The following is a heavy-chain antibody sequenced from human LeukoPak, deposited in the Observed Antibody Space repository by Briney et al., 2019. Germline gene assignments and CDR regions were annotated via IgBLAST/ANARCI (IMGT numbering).Heavy chain of an antibody. CDR1: GGSISSGGYY. Sequence: SQTLSLTCTVSGGSISSGGYYWSWIRQPPGKGLEWIGYIYYSGSTNYNPSLKSRVTISVDTSKNQFSLKLSSVTAADTAVYYCARGGAGYSSSWYRFGWFDPWGQGTLVTVSS. D-gene: IGHD6-13*01. CDR3: ARGGAGYSSSWYRFGWFDP. V-gene: IGHV4-61*08. CDR2: IYYSGST. J-gene: IGHJ5*02.